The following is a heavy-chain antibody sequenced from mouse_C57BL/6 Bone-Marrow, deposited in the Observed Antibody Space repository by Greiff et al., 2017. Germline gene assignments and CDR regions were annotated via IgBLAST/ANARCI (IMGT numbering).Heavy chain of an antibody. CDR3: TRSLRYYGTNY. CDR2: IDPEGGAT. Sequence: EVKLVESGADLVKPVASVTLSCTASGFNINDYYIHWVKQRTEQGLEWIGRIDPEGGATKYAPKFQDKATITADTSSNTAYLQLSSPTTEDTTVYYCTRSLRYYGTNYGGQGTTPTVSA. V-gene: IGHV14-2*01. D-gene: IGHD1-1*01. CDR1: GFNINDYY. J-gene: IGHJ2*01.